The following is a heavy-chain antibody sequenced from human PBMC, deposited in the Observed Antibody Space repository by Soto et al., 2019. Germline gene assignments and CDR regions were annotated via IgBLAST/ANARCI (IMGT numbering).Heavy chain of an antibody. CDR2: IYYSGST. J-gene: IGHJ3*02. CDR1: GGSIRSGGYY. V-gene: IGHV4-31*03. CDR3: AIRRSRGAFDI. Sequence: SETLSLTCTVSGGSIRSGGYYWSWIRQHPGKGLEWIGYIYYSGSTYYNPSLKSRVTISVDTSKNQFSLKLSSVTAADTAVYYCAIRRSRGAFDIWGQGTMVTVSS. D-gene: IGHD1-26*01.